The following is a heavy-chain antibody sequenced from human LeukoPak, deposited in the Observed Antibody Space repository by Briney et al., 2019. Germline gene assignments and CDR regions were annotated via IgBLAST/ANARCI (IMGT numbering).Heavy chain of an antibody. Sequence: SETLSLTCTVSGGSISSSSYYWGWIRQPPGKGLEWIGSIYYSGSTYYNPSLKSRVTISVDTSKNQFSLKLSSVTAADTAVYYCGGKGPDYTPLFDSWGRGPLVTVSS. V-gene: IGHV4-39*01. CDR3: GGKGPDYTPLFDS. CDR2: IYYSGST. D-gene: IGHD4-11*01. J-gene: IGHJ4*02. CDR1: GGSISSSSYY.